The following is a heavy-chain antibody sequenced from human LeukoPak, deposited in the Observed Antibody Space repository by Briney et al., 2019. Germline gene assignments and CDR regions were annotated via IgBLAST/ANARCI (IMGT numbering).Heavy chain of an antibody. CDR2: INPSGGST. V-gene: IGHV1-46*01. Sequence: GASVKVSCKASGYTFTSYYMHWVRQAPGQGLEWMGIINPSGGSTSYAQKFQGRVTMTRDTSTSTVYMELSSLRSEDTVVYYCARGGASANYDFWSGYYYYGMDVWGQGTTVTVSS. D-gene: IGHD3-3*01. CDR1: GYTFTSYY. J-gene: IGHJ6*02. CDR3: ARGGASANYDFWSGYYYYGMDV.